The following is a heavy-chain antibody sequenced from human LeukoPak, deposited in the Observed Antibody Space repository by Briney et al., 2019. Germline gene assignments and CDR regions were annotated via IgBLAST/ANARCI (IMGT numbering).Heavy chain of an antibody. V-gene: IGHV3-7*01. CDR3: ALRGYSSSWTALDY. CDR1: GFTFSSYW. D-gene: IGHD6-13*01. J-gene: IGHJ4*02. CDR2: IKQDGSEK. Sequence: QTGGSLRLSCAASGFTFSSYWMSWVRQAPGKGLEWVANIKQDGSEKYYVDSVKGRFTISRDNAKNSLYLQMNSLRIEDTAVYYCALRGYSSSWTALDYWGQGTLVTVSS.